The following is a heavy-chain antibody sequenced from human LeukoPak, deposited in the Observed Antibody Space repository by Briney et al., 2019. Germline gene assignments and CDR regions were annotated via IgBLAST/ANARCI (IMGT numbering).Heavy chain of an antibody. CDR1: GFTVSSNY. V-gene: IGHV3-53*01. CDR3: AGDKTTSGYYEFDY. Sequence: GGSLRLSCAASGFTVSSNYMSWVRQAPGKGLECVSVIDNGGKTYYGDSVKGRLTISRDNSKNTVYLQMNSLRAEDTAVYYCAGDKTTSGYYEFDYWGQGTLVTVSS. CDR2: IDNGGKT. J-gene: IGHJ4*02. D-gene: IGHD3-22*01.